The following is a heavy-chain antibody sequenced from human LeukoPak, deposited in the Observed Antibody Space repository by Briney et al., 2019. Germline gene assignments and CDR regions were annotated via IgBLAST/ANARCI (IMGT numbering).Heavy chain of an antibody. J-gene: IGHJ4*02. Sequence: SETLSLTCTVSGGSISSSSYYWGWIRQPPGKGLEWIGSINHSGNTYYNPSLKGRVTISVDTSKNQFSLKLSSVTAADTAVYSWARRVITVGGVVVTYFDYWGQGTLVTVSS. V-gene: IGHV4-39*07. CDR1: GGSISSSSYY. D-gene: IGHD3-16*02. CDR3: ARRVITVGGVVVTYFDY. CDR2: INHSGNT.